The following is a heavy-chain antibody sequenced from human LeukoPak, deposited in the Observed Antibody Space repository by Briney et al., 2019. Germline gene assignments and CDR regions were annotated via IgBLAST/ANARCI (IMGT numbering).Heavy chain of an antibody. CDR3: ARAHNWNYGLVDY. J-gene: IGHJ4*02. V-gene: IGHV3-74*01. CDR1: GFTLSNYW. D-gene: IGHD1-7*01. CDR2: INSDGSST. Sequence: GGSLRLSCAASGFTLSNYWMHWVRQAPGKGLVWVSRINSDGSSTSYADSVKGRFTISRDNAKNTLYLQMSSLRAEDTAVYYCARAHNWNYGLVDYWGQGTLVTVSS.